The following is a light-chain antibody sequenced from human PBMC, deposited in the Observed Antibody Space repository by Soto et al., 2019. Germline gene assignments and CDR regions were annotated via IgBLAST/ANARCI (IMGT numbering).Light chain of an antibody. V-gene: IGLV2-14*03. CDR1: SSDVGGYNY. Sequence: QSVLTQPASVSGSPGQSITFSCPGTSSDVGGYNYVSWYQHHPGKAPKLIIYDVSNRPSGVSNRFSASKSGNTASLTISGLQAEDEADYYCSSYTSSSTLYVFGTGTKVTVL. CDR3: SSYTSSSTLYV. CDR2: DVS. J-gene: IGLJ1*01.